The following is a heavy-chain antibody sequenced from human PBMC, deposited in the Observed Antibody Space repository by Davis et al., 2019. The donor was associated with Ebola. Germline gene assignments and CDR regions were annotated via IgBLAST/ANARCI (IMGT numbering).Heavy chain of an antibody. CDR2: INHSGST. J-gene: IGHJ6*02. Sequence: SETLSLTCAVYGGSFSGYYWSWIRQPPGKGLEWIGEINHSGSTNYNPSLTSRVTISVDTSKNQFSLKLSSVTAADTAVYYCARARVVVVAATEVYYYFGMDVWGQGTTVTVSS. V-gene: IGHV4-34*01. D-gene: IGHD2-15*01. CDR3: ARARVVVVAATEVYYYFGMDV. CDR1: GGSFSGYY.